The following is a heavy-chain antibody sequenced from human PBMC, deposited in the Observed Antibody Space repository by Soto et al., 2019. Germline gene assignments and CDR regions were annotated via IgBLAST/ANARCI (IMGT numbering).Heavy chain of an antibody. CDR1: GFTVSSNY. Sequence: GGSLRLSCAASGFTVSSNYMSWVRQAPGKGLEWVSVIYSDGSTYYADSVKGRFTISRDNSKNTLYLQMNSLRAEDTAVYYCKTYILTGYFRWSIFDYWGQGNLLTVSS. CDR3: KTYILTGYFRWSIFDY. D-gene: IGHD3-9*01. J-gene: IGHJ4*02. CDR2: IYSDGST. V-gene: IGHV3-53*01.